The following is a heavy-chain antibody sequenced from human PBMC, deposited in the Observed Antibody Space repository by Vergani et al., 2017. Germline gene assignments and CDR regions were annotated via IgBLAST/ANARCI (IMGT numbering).Heavy chain of an antibody. D-gene: IGHD2-2*02. CDR3: AIDQVPAAIRLNVGNYMDV. J-gene: IGHJ6*03. CDR2: IYYDGSNA. Sequence: QGQLVESGGGIVQPGRSLTLSCVASRSTFKAYGMHWVRQAPGKGLEWEGLIYYDGSNAYYADSVKGRFTISRDNSKNTLYLQMSSLRAEDTAVYYCAIDQVPAAIRLNVGNYMDVWGKGTTVIVSS. CDR1: RSTFKAYG. V-gene: IGHV3-33*01.